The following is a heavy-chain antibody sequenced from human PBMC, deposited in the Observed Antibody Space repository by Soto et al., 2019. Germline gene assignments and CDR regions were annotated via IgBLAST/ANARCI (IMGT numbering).Heavy chain of an antibody. V-gene: IGHV4-59*08. CDR2: IYYSGST. Sequence: SETLSLTCTVSGGSISRYYWSWIRQPPGKGLEWIGYIYYSGSTNYNPSLKSRVTISVDTSKNQFSLKLSPVTAADTAVYYCARRDGSCFDYWGQGSLVTVSS. J-gene: IGHJ4*02. CDR1: GGSISRYY. CDR3: ARRDGSCFDY.